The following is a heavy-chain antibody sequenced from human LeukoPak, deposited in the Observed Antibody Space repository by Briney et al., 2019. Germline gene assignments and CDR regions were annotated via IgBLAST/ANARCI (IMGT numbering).Heavy chain of an antibody. CDR2: IIPIFGIA. CDR1: GGTFSSYA. D-gene: IGHD1-26*01. Sequence: ASVKVSCKASGGTFSSYAISWVRQAPGQGLEWMERIIPIFGIANYAQKFQGRVTITADKSTSTAYMELSSLRSEDTAVYYCARDRALYSGSYHPFDYWGQGTLVTVSS. V-gene: IGHV1-69*04. J-gene: IGHJ4*02. CDR3: ARDRALYSGSYHPFDY.